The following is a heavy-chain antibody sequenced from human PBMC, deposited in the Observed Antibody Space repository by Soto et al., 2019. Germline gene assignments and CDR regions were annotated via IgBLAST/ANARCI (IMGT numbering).Heavy chain of an antibody. Sequence: PSETLSLTCTVSGGSVTGYYWSWIRQPPGRGREWIGYIYYAGTTLYTPSLNSRVTISVDTSKNQFSLKLSSVTAADTAVYYCARHDADPKLRNGTGVWGQGTTVTVSS. CDR1: GGSVTGYY. CDR2: IYYAGTT. J-gene: IGHJ6*02. V-gene: IGHV4-59*02. CDR3: ARHDADPKLRNGTGV.